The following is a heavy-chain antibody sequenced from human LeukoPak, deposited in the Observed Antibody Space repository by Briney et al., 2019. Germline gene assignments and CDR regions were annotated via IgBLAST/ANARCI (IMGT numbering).Heavy chain of an antibody. J-gene: IGHJ3*02. CDR2: IYYSGST. V-gene: IGHV4-59*11. CDR3: ARGGYYDRSGNSYTFGFDM. CDR1: DGSISSHY. D-gene: IGHD3-22*01. Sequence: SETLSLTCTVSDGSISSHYWSWIRQPPGKGLEWIGYIYYSGSTSYNSSLKSRVTISVDTSKNQFSLKLSSVTAADTAVYYCARGGYYDRSGNSYTFGFDMWGQGTMVTVSS.